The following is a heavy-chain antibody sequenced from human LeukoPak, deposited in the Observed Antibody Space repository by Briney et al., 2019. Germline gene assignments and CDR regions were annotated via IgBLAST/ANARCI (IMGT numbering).Heavy chain of an antibody. CDR3: AKEGYNYVIDY. Sequence: GGSLRRSCAGSGFTFSNYWLTWVRQAPGQGLEWVANIKQDGSEKHYVDSVKGRFTISRDNAKNSLYLQMNSLRAEDTPGYFCAKEGYNYVIDYWGQGTLVTVSS. V-gene: IGHV3-7*01. J-gene: IGHJ4*01. CDR1: GFTFSNYW. D-gene: IGHD5-24*01. CDR2: IKQDGSEK.